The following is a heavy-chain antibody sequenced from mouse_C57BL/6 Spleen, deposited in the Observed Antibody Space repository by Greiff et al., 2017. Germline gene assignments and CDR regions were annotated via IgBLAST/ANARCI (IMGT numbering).Heavy chain of an antibody. CDR2: INPSNGGT. CDR3: AGSVYSNYVCWYFDG. Sequence: QVQLQQPGTELVKPGASVKLSCKASGYTFTSYWMHWVKQRPGQGLEWIGNINPSNGGTNYNEKFKSKATLTVDKSSSTAYMQLSSLTSEDSAVYYCAGSVYSNYVCWYFDGWGTGTTVTVSS. J-gene: IGHJ1*03. D-gene: IGHD2-5*01. V-gene: IGHV1-53*01. CDR1: GYTFTSYW.